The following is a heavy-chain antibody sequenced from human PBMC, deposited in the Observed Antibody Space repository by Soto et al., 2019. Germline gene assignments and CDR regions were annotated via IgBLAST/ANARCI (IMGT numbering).Heavy chain of an antibody. V-gene: IGHV6-1*01. D-gene: IGHD1-26*01. CDR2: TYYRSKWIS. Sequence: SQTLSLTCAISVDSVSNNRATWNWIRQSPSGGLEWLGRTYYRSKWISDYAMSVKSRISINPDTSKNLISLHLNSVTPEDTAVYYCARDPPDFNSGFDFWGQGTPVTVSS. J-gene: IGHJ4*02. CDR3: ARDPPDFNSGFDF. CDR1: VDSVSNNRAT.